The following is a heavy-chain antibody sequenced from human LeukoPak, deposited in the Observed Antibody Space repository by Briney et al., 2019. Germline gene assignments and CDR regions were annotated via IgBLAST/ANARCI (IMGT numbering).Heavy chain of an antibody. CDR3: ARDITMVRGVSKTSREIYGMDV. J-gene: IGHJ6*02. CDR1: GYTFTSYY. CDR2: INPSGGST. Sequence: ASVKVSCKASGYTFTSYYMHWVRQAPGQGLEWMGIINPSGGSTSYAQKFQGRVTMTRDTSTSTVYMELSSLRFEGTAVYYCARDITMVRGVSKTSREIYGMDVWGQGTTVTVSS. V-gene: IGHV1-46*01. D-gene: IGHD3-10*01.